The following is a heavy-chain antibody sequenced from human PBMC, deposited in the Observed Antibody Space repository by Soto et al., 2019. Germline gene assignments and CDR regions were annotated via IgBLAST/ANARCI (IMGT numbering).Heavy chain of an antibody. CDR2: ISPVIGTT. D-gene: IGHD5-12*01. CDR3: ARDYSGYDPALNRFDP. Sequence: ASVKVSCKASGDIFDNYAISWVRQAPGQGLEWLGGISPVIGTTHYAQRFQGRLTITADRSTMTTYMELSGLKSEDTAIYFCARDYSGYDPALNRFDPWGQGTLVTVSS. J-gene: IGHJ5*02. CDR1: GDIFDNYA. V-gene: IGHV1-69*06.